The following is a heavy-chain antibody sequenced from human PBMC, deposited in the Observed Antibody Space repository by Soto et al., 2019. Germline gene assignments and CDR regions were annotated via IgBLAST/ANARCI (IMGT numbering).Heavy chain of an antibody. J-gene: IGHJ4*02. CDR2: IYYSGST. CDR3: ARHGEHSSSWYFDY. V-gene: IGHV4-59*08. D-gene: IGHD6-13*01. Sequence: QVQLQESGPGLVKPSETLSLTCTVSGGSISSYYWSWIRQSPGKGLEWIGYIYYSGSTNYNPSLKSRVTISVDTAKNQFPPKLSSVTAADAAVYYWARHGEHSSSWYFDYWGQGTLVTVSS. CDR1: GGSISSYY.